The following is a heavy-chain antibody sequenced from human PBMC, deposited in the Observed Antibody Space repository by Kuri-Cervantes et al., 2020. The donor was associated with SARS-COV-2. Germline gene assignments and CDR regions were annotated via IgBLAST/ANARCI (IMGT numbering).Heavy chain of an antibody. CDR3: ARIPYSYGSPFDYYSMDV. CDR1: GFTFSSYS. CDR2: ISSSSSYI. V-gene: IGHV3-21*01. D-gene: IGHD5-18*01. J-gene: IGHJ6*02. Sequence: GESLKISCAASGFTFSSYSMNWVRQAPGKGLEWVSSISSSSSYIYYADSVKGRFTISRDNAKNSLYLQMNSLRAEDTAVYYCARIPYSYGSPFDYYSMDVWGQGTTVTVSS.